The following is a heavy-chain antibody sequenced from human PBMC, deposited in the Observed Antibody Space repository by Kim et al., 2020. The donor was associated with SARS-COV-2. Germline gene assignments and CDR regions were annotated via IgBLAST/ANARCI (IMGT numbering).Heavy chain of an antibody. Sequence: GESLKISCKGSGYSFTSYWISWVRQMPGKGLEWMGRIDPSDSYTNYSPSFQGHVTISADKSISTAYLQWSSLKASGTAMYYCARRTCRSGGSCYDGSGAFDIWGQGTMVTVSS. CDR2: IDPSDSYT. J-gene: IGHJ3*02. CDR1: GYSFTSYW. V-gene: IGHV5-10-1*01. CDR3: ARRTCRSGGSCYDGSGAFDI. D-gene: IGHD2-15*01.